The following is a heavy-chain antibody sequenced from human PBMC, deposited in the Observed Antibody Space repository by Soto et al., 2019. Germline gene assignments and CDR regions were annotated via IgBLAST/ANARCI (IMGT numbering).Heavy chain of an antibody. CDR2: IVPSLDTT. Sequence: QVQLVQSGTEVKKPGSSVKVSCKASGGTFSSSGFSWVRQAPGQGLEWMGMIVPSLDTTKYAQKLQARVTITADQFTSTAYMELSSLRSEDTAVYDCARWPQPRGTAEPYAVDVWGQGTRVIVSS. D-gene: IGHD2-21*02. J-gene: IGHJ6*02. CDR1: GGTFSSSG. V-gene: IGHV1-69*09. CDR3: ARWPQPRGTAEPYAVDV.